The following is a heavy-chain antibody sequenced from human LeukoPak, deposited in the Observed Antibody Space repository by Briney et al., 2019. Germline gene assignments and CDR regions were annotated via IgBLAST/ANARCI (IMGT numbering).Heavy chain of an antibody. CDR1: SASITTTRCY. D-gene: IGHD3-22*01. V-gene: IGHV4-39*01. CDR2: IGYHGGT. CDR3: ARHEANYPDTSGKFYVGRIFEY. Sequence: SETLSLTCRVSSASITTTRCYWSWIRQTPGMGLEWLGSIGYHGGTYYSPPLKSRITVSADTSKNHLSLTMTSVTAADTAVYYCARHEANYPDTSGKFYVGRIFEYWGQGTLVTISS. J-gene: IGHJ4*02.